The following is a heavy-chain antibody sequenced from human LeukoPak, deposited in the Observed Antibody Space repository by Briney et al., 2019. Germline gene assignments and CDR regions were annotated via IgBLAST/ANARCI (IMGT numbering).Heavy chain of an antibody. D-gene: IGHD1-26*01. CDR3: AKVAGAGVGATSYYYYGMDV. Sequence: SVKVSCKASGGTFSSYAIIWVRQAPGQGLEWMGRIIPILGIANYAQKFQGRVTITADKSTSTAYMELSSLRSEDTAVYYCAKVAGAGVGATSYYYYGMDVWGQGTTVTVSS. CDR2: IIPILGIA. CDR1: GGTFSSYA. J-gene: IGHJ6*02. V-gene: IGHV1-69*04.